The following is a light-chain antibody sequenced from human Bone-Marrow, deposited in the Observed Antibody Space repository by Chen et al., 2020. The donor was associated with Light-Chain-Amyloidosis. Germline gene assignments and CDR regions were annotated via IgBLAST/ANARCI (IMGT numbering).Light chain of an antibody. CDR1: QSLGSN. CDR3: QQYDYWPPLA. V-gene: IGKV3-15*01. CDR2: GES. J-gene: IGKJ4*01. Sequence: VMTQSPATLSVSPGAGDTLSCRASQSLGSNLAWYQQRPGQAPRRLIYGESTRATGIPARFSGGGSGTEFTLTISSLQSEDFAVYYCQQYDYWPPLAFGAGAKVEMK.